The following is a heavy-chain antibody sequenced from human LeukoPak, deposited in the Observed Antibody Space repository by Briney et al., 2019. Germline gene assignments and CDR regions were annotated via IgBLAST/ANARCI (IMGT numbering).Heavy chain of an antibody. Sequence: GGSLRLSCAASGFTFSNYSMNWVRQAPGKGLEWVSSISSSSSYIYYADSVKGRFTISRDNAKNSLYLQMNSLRAEDTAVYYCARAREDILTGYLYPPGYWGQGTLVTVSS. CDR3: ARAREDILTGYLYPPGY. CDR1: GFTFSNYS. V-gene: IGHV3-21*01. D-gene: IGHD3-9*01. J-gene: IGHJ4*02. CDR2: ISSSSSYI.